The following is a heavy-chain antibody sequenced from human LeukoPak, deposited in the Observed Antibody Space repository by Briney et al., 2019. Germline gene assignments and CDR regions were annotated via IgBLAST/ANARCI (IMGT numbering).Heavy chain of an antibody. J-gene: IGHJ5*02. Sequence: PSETLSLTCTVSGGSISSYYWSWIRQPPGKGLEWIGYIYYSGSTNYNPSLKSRVTLSVDTSKNQFSLKLSSVTAADTAVYYCARADYDSRANWFDPWGQGTLVTVSS. CDR3: ARADYDSRANWFDP. CDR1: GGSISSYY. D-gene: IGHD3-22*01. V-gene: IGHV4-59*01. CDR2: IYYSGST.